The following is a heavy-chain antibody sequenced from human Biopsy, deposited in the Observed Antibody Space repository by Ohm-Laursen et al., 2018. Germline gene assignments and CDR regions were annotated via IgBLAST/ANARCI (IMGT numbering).Heavy chain of an antibody. Sequence: SSVKVSCKVSGYTLSALSMHWVRQAPGRGLEWMGGFAPENGKTIYAQKFQGRITMTEDTSTDTAYMELSSLRSEDTAVYYCAADINVWNVNYWGQGTQVTVSS. CDR1: GYTLSALS. CDR3: AADINVWNVNY. V-gene: IGHV1-24*01. J-gene: IGHJ4*02. D-gene: IGHD1-1*01. CDR2: FAPENGKT.